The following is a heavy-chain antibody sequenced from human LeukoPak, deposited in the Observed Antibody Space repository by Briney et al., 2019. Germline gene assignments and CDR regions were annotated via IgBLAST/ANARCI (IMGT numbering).Heavy chain of an antibody. J-gene: IGHJ3*02. Sequence: GGSLRLSCAATGFTFSSYWMSWVRQAPGKGLEWVANIKQDGSEKYYVDSVKGRFTISRDNAKNSLYLQMNSLRAEDTAVYYCASDPPSQDIVVVPAADYEDAFDIWGQGTMVTVSS. CDR3: ASDPPSQDIVVVPAADYEDAFDI. CDR2: IKQDGSEK. CDR1: GFTFSSYW. V-gene: IGHV3-7*01. D-gene: IGHD2-2*01.